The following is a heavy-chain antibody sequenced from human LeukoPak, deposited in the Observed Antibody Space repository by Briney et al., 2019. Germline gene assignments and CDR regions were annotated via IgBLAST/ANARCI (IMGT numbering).Heavy chain of an antibody. CDR1: GFTFSSYS. CDR2: ISSSSSYI. D-gene: IGHD3-22*01. CDR3: ARVSPYDSSGYYPGVGLDP. Sequence: GGSLRLSCAASGFTFSSYSLNWVRQAPGKGLEWVSSISSSSSYIYYADSVKGRFTISRDNAKNSLYLQMNSLRAEDTAVYYCARVSPYDSSGYYPGVGLDPWGQGTLVTVSS. V-gene: IGHV3-21*01. J-gene: IGHJ5*02.